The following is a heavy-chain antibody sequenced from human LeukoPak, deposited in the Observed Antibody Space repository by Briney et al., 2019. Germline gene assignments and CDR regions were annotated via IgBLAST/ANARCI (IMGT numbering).Heavy chain of an antibody. CDR1: GGSISSGGYY. V-gene: IGHV4-31*03. D-gene: IGHD6-6*01. CDR2: IYYSGST. CDR3: ARAARAALYAFDI. Sequence: SETLSLTCTVSGGSISSGGYYWSWIRQHPGKGLGWIGYIYYSGSTYYNPSLKSRVTISVDTSKNQFSLKLSSVTAADTAVYYCARAARAALYAFDIWGQGTMVTVSS. J-gene: IGHJ3*02.